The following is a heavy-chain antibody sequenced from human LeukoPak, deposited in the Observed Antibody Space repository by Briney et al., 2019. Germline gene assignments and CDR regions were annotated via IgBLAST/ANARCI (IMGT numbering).Heavy chain of an antibody. CDR3: ARVLLDYFDSNGYPDY. CDR2: IYFSGNT. Sequence: PSETLSLTCTVSGGSISSGNYYWSWIRQPPGKGLEWIGYIYFSGNTYYNPSLTSRVTMSVDTSKNQFSLKLNSVTAADTAVYYCARVLLDYFDSNGYPDYWGQGTLVTVSS. D-gene: IGHD3-22*01. J-gene: IGHJ4*02. CDR1: GGSISSGNYY. V-gene: IGHV4-30-4*01.